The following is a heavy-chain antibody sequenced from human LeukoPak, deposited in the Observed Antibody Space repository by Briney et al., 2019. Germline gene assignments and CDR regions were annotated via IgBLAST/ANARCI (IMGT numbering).Heavy chain of an antibody. CDR1: GYTFTGYY. V-gene: IGHV1-2*02. CDR2: INPNSGGT. CDR3: ARVGCNWNYVWFDL. Sequence: ASVKVSCKASGYTFTGYYMHWVRQAPGQGLEWMGCINPNSGGTNYAQKFQGRVTMTRDTSISTAYMELSRLRSDDTAVYYCARVGCNWNYVWFDLWGQGTLVTVSS. D-gene: IGHD1-7*01. J-gene: IGHJ5*02.